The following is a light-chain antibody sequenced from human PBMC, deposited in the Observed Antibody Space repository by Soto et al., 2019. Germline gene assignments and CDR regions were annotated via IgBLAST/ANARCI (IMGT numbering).Light chain of an antibody. CDR3: LQDYNYPFT. CDR2: GAS. Sequence: AIQMTQSPSSLSASVGDRVTVTCRASQDIRKDLAWYQQKPGKAPQILIYGASTLQTGVASRFSGSGSATDFTLTISSLQHEDSAAYYCLQDYNYPFTFGQGTNVDIK. V-gene: IGKV1-6*01. CDR1: QDIRKD. J-gene: IGKJ2*01.